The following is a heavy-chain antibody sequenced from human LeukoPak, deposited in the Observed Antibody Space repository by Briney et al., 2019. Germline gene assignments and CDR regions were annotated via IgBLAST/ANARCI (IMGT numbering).Heavy chain of an antibody. CDR2: INHSGST. Sequence: SETLSVTCTDSGYSISSGYYWVWIRQPPGKGLEWIGEINHSGSTNYNPSLKSRVTISVDTSKNQFSLKLSSVTAADTAVYYCASRDGWSGSYHGFDPWGQGTLVTVSS. J-gene: IGHJ5*02. D-gene: IGHD1-26*01. CDR1: GYSISSGYY. V-gene: IGHV4-38-2*02. CDR3: ASRDGWSGSYHGFDP.